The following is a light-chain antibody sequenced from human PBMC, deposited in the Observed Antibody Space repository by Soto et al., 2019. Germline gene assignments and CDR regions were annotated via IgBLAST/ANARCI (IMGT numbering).Light chain of an antibody. Sequence: YLGGRATLSNRASQTLSSHFLAWYQEKPGQRPRLIIYGASTRANGIPDRFSGSGSGTDLTLTISRLEAVGFAQSCGQRYGSSPVITFAPGTRLEIK. CDR2: GAS. J-gene: IGKJ5*01. CDR3: QRYGSSPVIT. V-gene: IGKV3-20*01. CDR1: QTLSSHF.